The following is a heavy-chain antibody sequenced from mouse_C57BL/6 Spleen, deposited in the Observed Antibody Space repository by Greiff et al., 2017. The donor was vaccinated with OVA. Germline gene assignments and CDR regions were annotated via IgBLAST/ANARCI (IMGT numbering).Heavy chain of an antibody. CDR3: ARWSNYDAMDY. CDR2: INPNNGGT. J-gene: IGHJ4*01. CDR1: GYTFTDYN. V-gene: IGHV1-22*01. D-gene: IGHD2-5*01. Sequence: DVQLQESGPELVKPGASVKMSCKASGYTFTDYNMHWVKQSHGKSLEWIGYINPNNGGTSYNQKFKGKATLTVNKSSSTAYMELRSLTSEDSAVYYCARWSNYDAMDYWGQGTSVTVSS.